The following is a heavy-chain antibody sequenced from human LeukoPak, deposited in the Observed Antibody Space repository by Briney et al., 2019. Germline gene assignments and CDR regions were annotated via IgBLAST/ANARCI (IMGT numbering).Heavy chain of an antibody. CDR3: TRHDYGDYGYFDY. CDR1: GFTFSNAW. V-gene: IGHV3-15*01. Sequence: TGGSLRLSCAASGFTFSNAWMSWVRQAPGKGLEWVGRIKSKTDGGTTDYAAPVKGRFTISRDDSKNTLYLQMNSLKTEDTAVYYCTRHDYGDYGYFDYWGQGTLVTVSS. D-gene: IGHD4-17*01. CDR2: IKSKTDGGTT. J-gene: IGHJ4*02.